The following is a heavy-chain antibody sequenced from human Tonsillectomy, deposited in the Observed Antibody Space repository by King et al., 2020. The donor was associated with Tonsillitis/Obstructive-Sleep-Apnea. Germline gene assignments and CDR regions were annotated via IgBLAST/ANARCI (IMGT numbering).Heavy chain of an antibody. CDR2: IIHCGST. V-gene: IGHV4-34*12. Sequence: VQLQQWGAGLLKPSETLSLTCAVYGGSFSGYFWSWIRQPPGKGLEWMGEIIHCGSTNYNPSLKSRVNISVDTSKNQFSLKLSSVSDSHKAVYYCARLVLVTMVLGDAFDIWGRGTMVTVSS. D-gene: IGHD3-10*01. CDR1: GGSFSGYF. J-gene: IGHJ3*02. CDR3: ARLVLVTMVLGDAFDI.